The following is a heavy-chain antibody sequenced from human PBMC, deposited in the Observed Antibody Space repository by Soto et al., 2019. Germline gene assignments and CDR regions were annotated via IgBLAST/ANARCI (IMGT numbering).Heavy chain of an antibody. CDR1: SGSFSGYY. J-gene: IGHJ4*02. Sequence: PSETLCLTCSIYSGSFSGYYWSWIRQPHGKGLEWIGEISQSGNTNYSPSLKSRVSISIDTSKKQFSLNLASVSAADTAVYYCARAPKVSGSSQTRPDFWGQGTLV. CDR2: ISQSGNT. CDR3: ARAPKVSGSSQTRPDF. V-gene: IGHV4-34*01. D-gene: IGHD6-6*01.